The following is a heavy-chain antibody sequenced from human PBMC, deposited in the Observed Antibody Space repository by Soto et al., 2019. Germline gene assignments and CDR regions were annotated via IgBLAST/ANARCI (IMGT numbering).Heavy chain of an antibody. CDR2: IYSGGST. D-gene: IGHD3-22*01. J-gene: IGHJ3*02. Sequence: ETLSLTCTVSGGSISSYYWSWVRQAPGKGLEWVSVIYSGGSTYYADSVKGRFTISRDNSKNTLYLQMNSLRAEDTAVYYCARRPRRYYYDSSGYTDAFAIWGQGTMVTVSS. V-gene: IGHV3-66*01. CDR1: GGSISSYY. CDR3: ARRPRRYYYDSSGYTDAFAI.